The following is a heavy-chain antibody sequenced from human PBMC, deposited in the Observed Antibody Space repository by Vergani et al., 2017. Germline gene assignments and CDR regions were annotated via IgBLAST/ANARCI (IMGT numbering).Heavy chain of an antibody. J-gene: IGHJ6*03. Sequence: QVQLQESGPGLVKPSQTLSLTCTVSGGSISSGSYYWSWIRQPAGKGLEWIGRIYTSGSTYYNPSLKSRVTISVDTSKNQFSLKLSAVTAADTSVYYCARGSMRYCSSTSCLNYYMDVWGKGTTVTVSS. CDR2: IYTSGST. D-gene: IGHD2-2*01. CDR1: GGSISSGSYY. V-gene: IGHV4-61*02. CDR3: ARGSMRYCSSTSCLNYYMDV.